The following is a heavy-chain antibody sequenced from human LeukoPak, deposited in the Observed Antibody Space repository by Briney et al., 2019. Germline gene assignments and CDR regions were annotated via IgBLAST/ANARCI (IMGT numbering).Heavy chain of an antibody. Sequence: PSETLSLTCTVSGGSISSSSYYWGWIRQPPGKGLEWIGEINHSGSTTYNPSLKSRVTISVDTSKNQFSLELSSVTAADTAVYYCARHKQQPDYYYFDNWGQGTLVTVSS. CDR3: ARHKQQPDYYYFDN. V-gene: IGHV4-39*01. CDR2: INHSGST. CDR1: GGSISSSSYY. D-gene: IGHD6-13*01. J-gene: IGHJ4*02.